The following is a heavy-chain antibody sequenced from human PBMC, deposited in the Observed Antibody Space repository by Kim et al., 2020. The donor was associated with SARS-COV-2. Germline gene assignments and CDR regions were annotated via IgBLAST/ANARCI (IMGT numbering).Heavy chain of an antibody. CDR3: ARRNITIFGVETGAFDI. CDR2: IDPSDSYT. D-gene: IGHD3-3*01. J-gene: IGHJ3*02. V-gene: IGHV5-10-1*01. CDR1: GYSFTSYW. Sequence: GESLQISCKGSGYSFTSYWISWVRQMPGKGLEWMGRIDPSDSYTNYSPSFQGHVTISADKSISTAYLQWSSLKASDTAMYYCARRNITIFGVETGAFDIWGQGTMVTVSS.